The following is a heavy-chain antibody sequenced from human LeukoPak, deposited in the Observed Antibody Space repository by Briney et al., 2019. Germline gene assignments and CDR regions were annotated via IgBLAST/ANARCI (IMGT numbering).Heavy chain of an antibody. D-gene: IGHD3-10*01. V-gene: IGHV3-15*01. CDR2: IKSKTDGGTT. Sequence: GGSLRLSCAASGFTFSNAWMSWVRQAPGKGLEWVGRIKSKTDGGTTDYAAPVKGRFTISRDDSKNTLYLQMNSLKTEDTAVYYCTTVFGGYYPLFDPWGQGTLVTVSS. CDR1: GFTFSNAW. CDR3: TTVFGGYYPLFDP. J-gene: IGHJ5*02.